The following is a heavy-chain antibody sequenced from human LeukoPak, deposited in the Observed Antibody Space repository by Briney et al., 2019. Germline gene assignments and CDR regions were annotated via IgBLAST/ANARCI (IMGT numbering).Heavy chain of an antibody. Sequence: HPGGSLRLSCAASGFTFSSYAMQWVRQAPGKGLEWVSYITYNSGTIFYADSVKGRFTISRDNAKDSLYLQMSSLRDEDTAVYYCARDSGYSYADDYWGQGTLVTVSS. CDR2: ITYNSGTI. D-gene: IGHD5-18*01. CDR1: GFTFSSYA. J-gene: IGHJ4*02. V-gene: IGHV3-48*02. CDR3: ARDSGYSYADDY.